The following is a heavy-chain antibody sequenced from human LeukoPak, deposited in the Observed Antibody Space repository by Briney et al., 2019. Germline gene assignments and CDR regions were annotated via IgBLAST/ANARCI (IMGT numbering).Heavy chain of an antibody. V-gene: IGHV4-59*08. D-gene: IGHD6-19*01. J-gene: IGHJ4*02. CDR2: IYYSGST. Sequence: SETLSLTCTVAGGSISSYYWSWIRQPPGKGLEWIGYIYYSGSTNYNPSLKSRVTISVETFKNQFSLKLSSVTAADTAVYYCARHLGIAVAGTELDYWGQGTLVTVSS. CDR1: GGSISSYY. CDR3: ARHLGIAVAGTELDY.